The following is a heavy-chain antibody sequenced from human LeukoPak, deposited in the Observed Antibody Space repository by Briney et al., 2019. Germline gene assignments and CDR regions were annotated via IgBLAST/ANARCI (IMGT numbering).Heavy chain of an antibody. J-gene: IGHJ4*02. V-gene: IGHV3-23*01. CDR2: ISGGGGRT. Sequence: PGGSLRLSCAASGFTFSSYAMSWVRQAPGKGLEWVSGISGGGGRTFYADSVKGRFTISRDNSKNTLYLQMNSLRAEDTAIYYCAKEQWLAQSAYFDYWGQGTLVTVSS. CDR3: AKEQWLAQSAYFDY. D-gene: IGHD6-19*01. CDR1: GFTFSSYA.